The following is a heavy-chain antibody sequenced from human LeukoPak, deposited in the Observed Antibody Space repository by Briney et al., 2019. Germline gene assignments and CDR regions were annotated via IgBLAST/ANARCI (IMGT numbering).Heavy chain of an antibody. CDR1: GGSFSNYY. Sequence: SETLSLTCAVYGGSFSNYYWSWIRQPPGKGLQWIGEINHSGSTNYNPSLKSRVTISVDTSKNQFSLRLSSVTAADTAVYYCAGVPGKTSRYFDYWGQGTLVTVSS. CDR3: AGVPGKTSRYFDY. J-gene: IGHJ4*02. V-gene: IGHV4-34*01. CDR2: INHSGST. D-gene: IGHD6-6*01.